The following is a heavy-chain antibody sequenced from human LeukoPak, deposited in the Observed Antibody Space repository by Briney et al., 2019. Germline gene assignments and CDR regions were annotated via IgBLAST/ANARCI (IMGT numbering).Heavy chain of an antibody. Sequence: PSETLSLTCTVSGGSISSYYWGWIHQPPGKGLEWIGSIYYSGSTYYNPSLKSRVTISVDTSKNQFSLKLSSVTAADTAVYYCARHYIAAAGTDYWGQGTLVTVSS. CDR2: IYYSGST. D-gene: IGHD6-13*01. J-gene: IGHJ4*02. V-gene: IGHV4-39*01. CDR1: GGSISSYY. CDR3: ARHYIAAAGTDY.